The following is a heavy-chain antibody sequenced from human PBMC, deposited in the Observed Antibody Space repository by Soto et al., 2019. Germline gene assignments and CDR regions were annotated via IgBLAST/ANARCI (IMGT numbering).Heavy chain of an antibody. CDR2: ISYDGSNK. CDR3: ARDFFVRGIAAAKNYYYYGMDV. J-gene: IGHJ6*02. Sequence: GGSLRLSCAASGFTFCSYAMHWVRQAPGKGLEWVAVISYDGSNKYYADSVKGRFTISRDNSKNTLYLQMNSLRAEDTAVYYCARDFFVRGIAAAKNYYYYGMDVWGQGTTVTVSS. V-gene: IGHV3-30-3*01. D-gene: IGHD6-13*01. CDR1: GFTFCSYA.